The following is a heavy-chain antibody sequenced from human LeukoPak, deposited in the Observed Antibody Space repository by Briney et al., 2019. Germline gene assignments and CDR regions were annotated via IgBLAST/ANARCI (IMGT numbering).Heavy chain of an antibody. CDR3: AKREMYDILTGYYFGMDV. CDR2: ISGSGGST. D-gene: IGHD3-9*01. V-gene: IGHV3-23*01. J-gene: IGHJ6*02. Sequence: GGSLRLSCAASGFTLSSYAMSWVRQAPGKGLEWVSAISGSGGSTYYADSVKGRFTISRDNSKNTLYLQMNSLRAEDTAVYYCAKREMYDILTGYYFGMDVWGQGTTVTVSS. CDR1: GFTLSSYA.